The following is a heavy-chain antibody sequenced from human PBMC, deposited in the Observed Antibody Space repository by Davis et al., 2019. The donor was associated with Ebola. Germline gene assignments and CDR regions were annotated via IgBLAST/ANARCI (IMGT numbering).Heavy chain of an antibody. CDR3: ARDGCSGGSCRYYYYGMDV. D-gene: IGHD2-15*01. J-gene: IGHJ6*02. V-gene: IGHV1-69*13. Sequence: SVQVSCKASGGPFSRYAISWVRQAPGQGLEWMGGIITIFGTANYAQKFQGRVTITADESTSTAYMELSSLRSEDTAVYYCARDGCSGGSCRYYYYGMDVWGQGTTVTVSS. CDR1: GGPFSRYA. CDR2: IITIFGTA.